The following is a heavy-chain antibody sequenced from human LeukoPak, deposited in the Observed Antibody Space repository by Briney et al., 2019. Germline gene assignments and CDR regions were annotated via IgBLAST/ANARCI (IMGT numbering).Heavy chain of an antibody. V-gene: IGHV3-21*01. CDR3: ARFAEVYYYVDV. Sequence: GGSLRLSCAASGFTLDNYNFNWVRQAPGKGLEWVASIRSYSSYIHYADSVKGRFTISRDDAKQSLYLQMNSLRAEDTAVYFCARFAEVYYYVDVWGTGTTVIVSS. CDR1: GFTLDNYN. J-gene: IGHJ6*03. CDR2: IRSYSSYI. D-gene: IGHD2-21*01.